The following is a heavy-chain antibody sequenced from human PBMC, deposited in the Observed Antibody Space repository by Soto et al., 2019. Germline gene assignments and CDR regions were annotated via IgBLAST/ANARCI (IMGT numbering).Heavy chain of an antibody. CDR1: GYTFTSYG. CDR3: ARDPRLRYFDWSLTTFDY. Sequence: GASVKVSCKASGYTFTSYGISWVRQAPGQGLEWMGWISAYNGNTNYAQKLQGRVTMTTDTSTSTAYMELRSLRSDDTAVYYCARDPRLRYFDWSLTTFDYWGQGTLVTVSS. CDR2: ISAYNGNT. V-gene: IGHV1-18*01. J-gene: IGHJ4*02. D-gene: IGHD3-9*01.